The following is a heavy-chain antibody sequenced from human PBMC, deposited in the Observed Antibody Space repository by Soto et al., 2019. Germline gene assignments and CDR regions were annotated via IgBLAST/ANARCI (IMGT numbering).Heavy chain of an antibody. V-gene: IGHV4-59*01. CDR2: IYYSGSA. CDR3: ERVGSGSYRSVYVHY. Sequence: PSETLSLTCTVSGGSISSYYWSLIRQPPGKGLEWIGDIYYSGSANYNPSLKSRVTISVATSKNQFSLKLSSVTAADTAVYYCERVGSGSYRSVYVHYWGQGTLVT. J-gene: IGHJ4*02. D-gene: IGHD3-10*01. CDR1: GGSISSYY.